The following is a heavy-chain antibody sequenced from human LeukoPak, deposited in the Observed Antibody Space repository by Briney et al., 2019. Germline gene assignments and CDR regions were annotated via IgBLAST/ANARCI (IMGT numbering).Heavy chain of an antibody. V-gene: IGHV3-74*01. CDR1: GFTFSNYW. D-gene: IGHD6-19*01. Sequence: GGSLRLSCAASGFTFSNYWMHWVRQVPGKGLVWVSRINDDGSATFYADSVKGRFTISRDNAKNSVYLQINRLRAEDTAVYYCARRGTIAVPVFWFDPWGQGTLVIVSS. CDR3: ARRGTIAVPVFWFDP. CDR2: INDDGSAT. J-gene: IGHJ5*02.